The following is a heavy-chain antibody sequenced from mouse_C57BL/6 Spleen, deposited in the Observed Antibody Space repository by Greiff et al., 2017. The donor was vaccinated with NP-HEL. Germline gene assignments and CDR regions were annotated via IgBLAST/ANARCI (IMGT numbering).Heavy chain of an antibody. CDR1: GYSFTSYY. CDR3: ARNYGSSLYAMDY. D-gene: IGHD1-1*01. J-gene: IGHJ4*01. V-gene: IGHV1-66*01. CDR2: IYPGSGNT. Sequence: VQLQQSGPELVKPGASVKISCKASGYSFTSYYIHWVKQRPGQGLEWIGWIYPGSGNTKYHEKFKGKATLTADTSSSTAYMQLSSLTSEDSAVYYCARNYGSSLYAMDYWGQGTSVTVSS.